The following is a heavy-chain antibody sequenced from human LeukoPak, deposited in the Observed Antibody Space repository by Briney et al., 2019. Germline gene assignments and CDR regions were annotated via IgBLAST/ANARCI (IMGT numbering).Heavy chain of an antibody. CDR2: IYYSGST. V-gene: IGHV4-39*01. Sequence: SETLSLTCTVSGGSISSSSYYWGWIRQPPGKGLEWIGSIYYSGSTYYNPSLKSRVTISVDTSKNQFSLKLSSVTAADTAVYYCARSQGDDFWSGYYYPHLDYWGQGTLVTVSS. CDR1: GGSISSSSYY. D-gene: IGHD3-3*01. CDR3: ARSQGDDFWSGYYYPHLDY. J-gene: IGHJ4*02.